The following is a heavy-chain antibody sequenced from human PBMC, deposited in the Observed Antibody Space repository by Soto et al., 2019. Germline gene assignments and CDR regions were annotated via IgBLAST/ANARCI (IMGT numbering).Heavy chain of an antibody. CDR1: GFTFSSYS. Sequence: EVQLVESGGGLVQPGGSLRLSCAASGFTFSSYSMNWVRQAPGKGLEWVSYISSSSSTIYYADSVKGRFTISRDNAKSSLYLQMNSLRAEDTAVYYATRSAYMDAWGKGTTVTVSS. CDR2: ISSSSSTI. CDR3: TRSAYMDA. J-gene: IGHJ6*03. D-gene: IGHD2-2*01. V-gene: IGHV3-48*01.